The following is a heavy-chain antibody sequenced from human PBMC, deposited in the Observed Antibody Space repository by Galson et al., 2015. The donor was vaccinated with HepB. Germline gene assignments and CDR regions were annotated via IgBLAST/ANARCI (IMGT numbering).Heavy chain of an antibody. J-gene: IGHJ4*02. D-gene: IGHD1-1*01. CDR3: ARVHNPASTVDLIDY. V-gene: IGHV4-39*01. CDR1: GGSISSSSYY. CDR2: FYYTGNT. Sequence: SETLSLTCTVSGGSISSSSYYWGWLRRPPGKGLEWIGSFYYTGNTHYNPSLKSRVTISGDTSKNQLSLKLSSVTAADTAVYYCARVHNPASTVDLIDYWGQGTLVTVSS.